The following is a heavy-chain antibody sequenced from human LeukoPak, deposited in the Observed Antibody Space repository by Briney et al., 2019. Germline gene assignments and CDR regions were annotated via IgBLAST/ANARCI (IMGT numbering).Heavy chain of an antibody. V-gene: IGHV4-59*01. Sequence: SETLSLTCTVSGGSISSYYWSWIRQPPGKGLEWIGYIYYSGSTNYNPSLKSRVTISVDTSKNQFSLKLSSVTAADTAVYYCARGPWYYYDSSGYYSPNYYYGMDVWGQGTTVTVSS. J-gene: IGHJ6*02. D-gene: IGHD3-22*01. CDR1: GGSISSYY. CDR2: IYYSGST. CDR3: ARGPWYYYDSSGYYSPNYYYGMDV.